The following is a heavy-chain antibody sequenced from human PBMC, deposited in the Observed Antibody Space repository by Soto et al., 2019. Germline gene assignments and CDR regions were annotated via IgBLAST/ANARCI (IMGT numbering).Heavy chain of an antibody. J-gene: IGHJ4*02. CDR2: INGDGSSI. D-gene: IGHD5-12*01. Sequence: EVPLVESGGGVVQPGGSLRLSCAASGFSFSTWMHWVRQAPGKGLEWLSRINGDGSSISYADSVKGRFTVSRDNAKNTLYLQINSLTAEDTAVYYCTRGASGYGNFDYWGQGVLLTVSS. CDR3: TRGASGYGNFDY. CDR1: GFSFSTW. V-gene: IGHV3-74*01.